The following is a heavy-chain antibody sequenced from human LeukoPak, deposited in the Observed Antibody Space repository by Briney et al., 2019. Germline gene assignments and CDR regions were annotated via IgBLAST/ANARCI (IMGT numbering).Heavy chain of an antibody. V-gene: IGHV4-59*08. D-gene: IGHD6-6*01. Sequence: SETLSLTCTVSGGSISSYYWSWIRQPPGKGLEWIGYIYYSGSTNYNPSLKSRVTISVDTSKNQFSLKLSSVTAADTAVYYCASIAARYYYFDYWGQGTLVTVSS. CDR2: IYYSGST. J-gene: IGHJ4*02. CDR1: GGSISSYY. CDR3: ASIAARYYYFDY.